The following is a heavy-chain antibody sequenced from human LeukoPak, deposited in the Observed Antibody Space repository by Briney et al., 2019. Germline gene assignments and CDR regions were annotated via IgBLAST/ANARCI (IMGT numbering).Heavy chain of an antibody. V-gene: IGHV4-4*09. CDR2: IYTSGST. Sequence: NPSETLSLTCTVSGGSISSYYWSWIRKPPGKGLEWIGYIYTSGSTNYNPSLKSRVTISVDTSKNQFSLKLSSVTAADTAVYYCARRGGYGGTFDYWGQGTLVTVSS. CDR1: GGSISSYY. CDR3: ARRGGYGGTFDY. D-gene: IGHD4-23*01. J-gene: IGHJ4*02.